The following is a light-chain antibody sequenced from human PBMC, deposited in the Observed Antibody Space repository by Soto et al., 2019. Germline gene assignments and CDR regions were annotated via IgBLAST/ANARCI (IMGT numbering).Light chain of an antibody. J-gene: IGKJ5*01. CDR2: GAS. CDR3: QQYGTSPIT. V-gene: IGKV3-20*01. Sequence: ENVLTQSPGTLSLSPGKRATLTCRASQTVSSYLTWYQQRPGQAPRLLIYGASKRATGIPDRFSGSGSGTDFTLTISRLEPGDFALYYCQQYGTSPITFGQGTRLEIK. CDR1: QTVSSY.